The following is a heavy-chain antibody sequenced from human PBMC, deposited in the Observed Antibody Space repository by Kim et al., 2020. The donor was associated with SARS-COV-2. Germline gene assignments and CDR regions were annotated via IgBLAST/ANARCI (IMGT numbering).Heavy chain of an antibody. V-gene: IGHV4-34*01. J-gene: IGHJ4*02. Sequence: SETLSLTCAVSGGSFSGSYWNWLRQPPGKGLEWSGEISHSGSTNYNPSLKSRVTISVDSSQRQFSLRLNSVTAADTAVYYGATWRHLDTGFLFAYWGQGALVTFSS. D-gene: IGHD1-1*01. CDR2: ISHSGST. CDR1: GGSFSGSY. CDR3: ATWRHLDTGFLFAY.